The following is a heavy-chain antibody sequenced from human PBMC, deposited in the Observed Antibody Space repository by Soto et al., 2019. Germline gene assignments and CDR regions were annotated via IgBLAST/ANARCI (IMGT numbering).Heavy chain of an antibody. Sequence: GESLKISGKGSGYSFTSYWIGWVRQMPGKGLEWMGIIYPGDSDTRYSPSFQGQVTISADKSISTAYLQWSSLKASDTAMYYCARPRYYYGSGSYLWPDDAFDIWGQGTMVTVSS. CDR1: GYSFTSYW. CDR3: ARPRYYYGSGSYLWPDDAFDI. J-gene: IGHJ3*02. D-gene: IGHD3-10*01. CDR2: IYPGDSDT. V-gene: IGHV5-51*01.